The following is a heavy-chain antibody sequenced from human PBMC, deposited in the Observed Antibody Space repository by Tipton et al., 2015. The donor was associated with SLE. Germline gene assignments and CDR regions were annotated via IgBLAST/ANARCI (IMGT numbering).Heavy chain of an antibody. Sequence: TLSLTCAVYGGSFSGYYWSWIRQPPGKGLEWIGEINHSGSTYYNPSLKSRVTISVDTSKNQFSLRLSSVTAADTAVYYCAREEGAYYDILTGYFDDAFDIWGQGTMVTVSS. CDR3: AREEGAYYDILTGYFDDAFDI. D-gene: IGHD3-9*01. CDR2: INHSGST. V-gene: IGHV4-34*01. J-gene: IGHJ3*02. CDR1: GGSFSGYY.